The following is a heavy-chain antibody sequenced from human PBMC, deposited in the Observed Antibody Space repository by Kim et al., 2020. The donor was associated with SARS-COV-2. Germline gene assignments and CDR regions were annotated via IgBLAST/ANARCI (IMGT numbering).Heavy chain of an antibody. Sequence: ASVKVSCKASGYTFTSYGISWVRQAPGQGLEWMGWISAYNGNTNYAQKLQGRVTMTTDTSTSTAYKELRSLRSDDTAVYHCARVLTKDDYGDSFDYWGQGTLVTVSS. CDR2: ISAYNGNT. V-gene: IGHV1-18*01. D-gene: IGHD4-17*01. J-gene: IGHJ4*02. CDR1: GYTFTSYG. CDR3: ARVLTKDDYGDSFDY.